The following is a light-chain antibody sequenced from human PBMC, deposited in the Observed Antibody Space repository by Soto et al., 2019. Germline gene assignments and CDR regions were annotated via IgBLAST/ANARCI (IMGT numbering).Light chain of an antibody. CDR1: QGVSAY. CDR3: QQSYRTPHT. V-gene: IGKV1-39*01. Sequence: DIQMTQFPSSLSASVGDRISITCRASQGVSAYLLWYQQRQGRAPRLLIYSASSLVSGVPSRFSGSGSGTNFTLTINRLQPEDFATYYCQQSYRTPHTFAQGTKLETK. J-gene: IGKJ2*01. CDR2: SAS.